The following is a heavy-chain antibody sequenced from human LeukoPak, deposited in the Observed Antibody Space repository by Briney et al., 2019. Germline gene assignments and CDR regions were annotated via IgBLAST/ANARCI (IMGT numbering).Heavy chain of an antibody. J-gene: IGHJ4*02. Sequence: GASVKVSCXASGYTFTGYYMHWVRQAPGQGLEWMGRINPNSGGTNYAQKFQGRVTMTRDTSISTAYMELSRLRSDDTAVYYCARYYYDSSGPDYWGQGTLVTVSS. CDR1: GYTFTGYY. V-gene: IGHV1-2*06. CDR2: INPNSGGT. CDR3: ARYYYDSSGPDY. D-gene: IGHD3-22*01.